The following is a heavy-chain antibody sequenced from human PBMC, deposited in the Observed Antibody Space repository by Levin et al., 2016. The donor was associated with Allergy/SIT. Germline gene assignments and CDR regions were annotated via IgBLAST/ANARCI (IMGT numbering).Heavy chain of an antibody. J-gene: IGHJ4*02. CDR2: MNPNSGNT. V-gene: IGHV1-8*01. CDR3: ARGPIYGSGSYFDY. Sequence: ASVKVSCKASGYTFTSFDINWVRQATGQGLEWMGWMNPNSGNTGYAQKFQGRVTMTRSTSMSTAYMELTSLRSDDTAVYYCARGPIYGSGSYFDYWGQGSLVTVSS. CDR1: GYTFTSFD. D-gene: IGHD3-10*01.